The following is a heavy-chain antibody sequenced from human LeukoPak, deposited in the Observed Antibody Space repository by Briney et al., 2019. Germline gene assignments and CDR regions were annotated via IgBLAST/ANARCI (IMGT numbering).Heavy chain of an antibody. CDR2: IIPIFGTA. Sequence: ASVKVSCKASGYTFTSYGISWVRQAPGQGLEWMGGIIPIFGTANYAQKFQGRVTITADESTSTAYMELSSLRSEDTAVYYCARDNTDRDGYPLGYWGQGTLVTVSS. CDR3: ARDNTDRDGYPLGY. J-gene: IGHJ4*02. CDR1: GYTFTSYG. D-gene: IGHD5-24*01. V-gene: IGHV1-69*13.